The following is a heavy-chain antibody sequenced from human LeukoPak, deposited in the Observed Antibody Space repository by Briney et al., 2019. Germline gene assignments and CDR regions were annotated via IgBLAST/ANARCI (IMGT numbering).Heavy chain of an antibody. D-gene: IGHD1-26*01. CDR3: ARSSVGARRRIDY. CDR1: GYTFTSYD. CDR2: MNPNSGNT. V-gene: IGHV1-8*01. Sequence: ASVKVSCKASGYTFTSYDINWVRQATVQVLDCTGWMNPNSGNTGYAQKFQGRVTMTRSASINTAYMELSSLTSDDTAVYYCARSSVGARRRIDYWGQGTLVTVSS. J-gene: IGHJ4*02.